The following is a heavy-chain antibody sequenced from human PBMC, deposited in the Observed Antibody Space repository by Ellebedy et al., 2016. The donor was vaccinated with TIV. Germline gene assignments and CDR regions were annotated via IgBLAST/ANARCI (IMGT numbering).Heavy chain of an antibody. CDR1: GDTFSSYW. J-gene: IGHJ3*02. CDR3: ANSYYYSSGGHSDAFRM. Sequence: GESLKISCKGSGDTFSSYWIAWVRQVPGKGLEWMGSVHPGGSSARYSPSFQGQVTFSADKSLATAYLQSSSLKASDTAIYYCANSYYYSSGGHSDAFRMWGQGTMVTVSS. D-gene: IGHD3-22*01. CDR2: VHPGGSSA. V-gene: IGHV5-51*01.